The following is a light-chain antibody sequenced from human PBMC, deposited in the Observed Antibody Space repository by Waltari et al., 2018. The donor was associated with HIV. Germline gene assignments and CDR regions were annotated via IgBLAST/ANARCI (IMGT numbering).Light chain of an antibody. V-gene: IGLV1-47*01. CDR1: GSNIGSNS. CDR3: AAWDDSLSGPV. Sequence: QSVLTQPPSASGTPGQSVTISCSGSGSNIGSNSVYWYQHLPGTTPKLLIYMTNQPPSAVPDRVSCAKSGTSASLAISGLRSGDEADYYCAAWDDSLSGPVFGGGTKVTVL. CDR2: MTN. J-gene: IGLJ3*02.